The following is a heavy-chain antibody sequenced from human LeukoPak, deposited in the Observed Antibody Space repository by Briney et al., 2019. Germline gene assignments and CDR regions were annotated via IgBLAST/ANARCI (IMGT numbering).Heavy chain of an antibody. CDR1: GYSISTGYY. CDR2: IYHSGST. D-gene: IGHD2-2*01. V-gene: IGHV4-38-2*02. Sequence: PSETLSLTCTVSGYSISTGYYWDWIRQPPGKGLEWIGSIYHSGSTYYNPSLKSRVTISVDTSKNQFSLKLSSVTAADTAVYYCARLECSSTSCYGDWFDPWGQGTLVTVSS. J-gene: IGHJ5*02. CDR3: ARLECSSTSCYGDWFDP.